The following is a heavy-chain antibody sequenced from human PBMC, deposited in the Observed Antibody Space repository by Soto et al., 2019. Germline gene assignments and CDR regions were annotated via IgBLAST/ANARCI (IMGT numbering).Heavy chain of an antibody. J-gene: IGHJ4*02. CDR3: ARRGSGSYCDY. D-gene: IGHD1-26*01. CDR1: GFTFSSYA. CDR2: ISGSGGST. Sequence: EVQLLESGGGLVQPGGSLRLSCAASGFTFSSYAMRWVRQAPVKGLEWVSAISGSGGSTYYADSVKGRFTISRDNSKNTRYLQMNSLRAEDRAVYYCARRGSGSYCDYWGQGTLVTVSS. V-gene: IGHV3-23*01.